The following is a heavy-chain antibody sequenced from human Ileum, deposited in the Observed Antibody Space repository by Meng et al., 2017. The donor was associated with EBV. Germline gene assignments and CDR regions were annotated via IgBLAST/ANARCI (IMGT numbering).Heavy chain of an antibody. CDR1: VASVTSSGYY. Sequence: SGPGRLRPSETLPLTCTVSVASVTSSGYYWSWLRQSPGKGLEWLGYVNYNGDSTYNPSLKSRVTIFIDTSKKQFYLNLTSATAADTAIYYCARDLRVGGAFDYWGQGTLVTVSS. J-gene: IGHJ4*02. V-gene: IGHV4-61*08. CDR2: VNYNGDS. D-gene: IGHD1-26*01. CDR3: ARDLRVGGAFDY.